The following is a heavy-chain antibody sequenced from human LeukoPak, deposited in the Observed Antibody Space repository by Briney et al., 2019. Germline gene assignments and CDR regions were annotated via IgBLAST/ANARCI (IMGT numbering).Heavy chain of an antibody. CDR1: GFTFSTYA. V-gene: IGHV3-23*01. Sequence: QPGGSLRLSCAASGFTFSTYAMSWVRQAPGKGLEWVSTISGSGGDTYFADSVKGRFSISRDNSKNTVYLQMYSLRGEDTAIYYCAKERRVGGALDYWGQGTLVTVSS. CDR3: AKERRVGGALDY. J-gene: IGHJ4*02. D-gene: IGHD1-26*01. CDR2: ISGSGGDT.